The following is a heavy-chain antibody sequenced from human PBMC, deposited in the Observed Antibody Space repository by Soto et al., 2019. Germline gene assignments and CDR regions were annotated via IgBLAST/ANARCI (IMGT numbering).Heavy chain of an antibody. J-gene: IGHJ4*02. Sequence: PSETLSLTCTVSGGSISSSSYYWGWIRQPPGKGLEWIGSIYYSGSTYYNPSLKSRVTISVDTSKNQFSLKLSSVTATDTAVYYCARRKDYGKYRGYFDYWGQGTLVTVSS. CDR3: ARRKDYGKYRGYFDY. D-gene: IGHD4-4*01. CDR2: IYYSGST. CDR1: GGSISSSSYY. V-gene: IGHV4-39*01.